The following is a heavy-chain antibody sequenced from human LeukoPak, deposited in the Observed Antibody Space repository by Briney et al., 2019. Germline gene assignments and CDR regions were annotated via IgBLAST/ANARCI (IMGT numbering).Heavy chain of an antibody. CDR1: GFTFSSYG. CDR3: ARQGVSGSYHEWRFDY. D-gene: IGHD1-26*01. Sequence: QPGGSLRLSCAASGFTFSSYGMTWVRQAPGKGLEWVSAISDSGGSTYYADSVKGRFTISRDNSKNTFYLQMNSLRGGDTAVYYCARQGVSGSYHEWRFDYWGQGTLVTVSS. V-gene: IGHV3-23*01. J-gene: IGHJ4*02. CDR2: ISDSGGST.